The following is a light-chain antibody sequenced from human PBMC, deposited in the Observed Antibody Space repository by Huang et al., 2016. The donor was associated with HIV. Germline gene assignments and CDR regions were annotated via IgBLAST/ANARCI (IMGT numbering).Light chain of an antibody. CDR1: QIVSSF. J-gene: IGKJ4*01. V-gene: IGKV3-11*01. CDR3: QQVGT. Sequence: EIVLTQSPATVSLSPGERATRSCRASQIVSSFLALYQQKPGQAPRLLIYDASNRATGSPARFSGSGSGTDFTLTISSLEPEDFAVYYCQQVGTFGGGTKVEIK. CDR2: DAS.